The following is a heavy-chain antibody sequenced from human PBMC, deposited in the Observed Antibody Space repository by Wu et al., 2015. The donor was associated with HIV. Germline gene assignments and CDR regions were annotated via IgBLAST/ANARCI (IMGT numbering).Heavy chain of an antibody. CDR1: GYTFTGYY. Sequence: QVQLVQSGAEVKKPGASVKVSCKASGYTFTGYYMHWVRQAPGQGLEWMGWINPNSGGTNYAQKFQGRVTMTRDTSISTAYMELSRLRSDDTAVYYCARDGGNWNYYYYYYMDVWGKGTTVTVSS. CDR2: INPNSGGT. D-gene: IGHD1-20*01. J-gene: IGHJ6*03. V-gene: IGHV1-2*02. CDR3: ARDGGNWNYYYYYYMDV.